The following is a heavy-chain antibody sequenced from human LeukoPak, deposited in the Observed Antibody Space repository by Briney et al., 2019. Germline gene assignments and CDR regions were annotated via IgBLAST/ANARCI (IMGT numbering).Heavy chain of an antibody. CDR3: ASTARYYYDSSGYYSPFDY. J-gene: IGHJ4*02. D-gene: IGHD3-22*01. CDR2: ISRSGGST. Sequence: PGGSLRLSCAASGFTFSSYARSWIRQPPGKGLEWVSAISRSGGSTYYADSVKGRFTISRDNSKNTLYLQMNSLRAEDTAVYYCASTARYYYDSSGYYSPFDYWGQGTLVTVSS. V-gene: IGHV3-23*01. CDR1: GFTFSSYA.